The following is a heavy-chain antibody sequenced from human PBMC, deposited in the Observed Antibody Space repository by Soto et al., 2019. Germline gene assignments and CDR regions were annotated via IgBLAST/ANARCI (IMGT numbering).Heavy chain of an antibody. CDR1: GFTFSSYA. Sequence: GESLKISCAASGFTFSSYAMSWVRQAPGKGLEWVSAISGSGGSTYYADSVKGRFTISRDNSKNTLYLQMNSLRAEDTAVYYCAKVRITFGGVIGPVDYWGQGTLVTVSS. CDR3: AKVRITFGGVIGPVDY. CDR2: ISGSGGST. V-gene: IGHV3-23*01. D-gene: IGHD3-16*02. J-gene: IGHJ4*02.